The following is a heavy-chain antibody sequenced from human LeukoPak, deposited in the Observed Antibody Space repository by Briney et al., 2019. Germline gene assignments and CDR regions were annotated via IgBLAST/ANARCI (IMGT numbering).Heavy chain of an antibody. J-gene: IGHJ4*02. CDR3: ARGDFWSGVTDY. CDR1: GGTFSSYA. CDR2: IIPIFGTA. V-gene: IGHV1-69*13. Sequence: GASVKVSCKASGGTFSSYAISWVRQAPGQGLEWMGGIIPIFGTANYAQKFQGRVTITADESTSTAYMELSSLRSEDTAVYYCARGDFWSGVTDYWGQGTLVTVSS. D-gene: IGHD3-3*01.